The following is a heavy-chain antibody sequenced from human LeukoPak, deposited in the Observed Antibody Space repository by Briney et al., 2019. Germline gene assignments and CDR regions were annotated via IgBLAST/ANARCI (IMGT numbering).Heavy chain of an antibody. D-gene: IGHD6-13*01. CDR2: IYHSGST. Sequence: KPSQTLSLTCTVSGGSISSGGYYWSWIRQPPGKGLEWIGYIYHSGSTYYNPSLKSRVTISVDKSKNQFSLKLSSVTAADTAVYYCATSLAAAGQWDWGQGTLVTVSS. J-gene: IGHJ4*02. V-gene: IGHV4-30-2*01. CDR1: GGSISSGGYY. CDR3: ATSLAAAGQWD.